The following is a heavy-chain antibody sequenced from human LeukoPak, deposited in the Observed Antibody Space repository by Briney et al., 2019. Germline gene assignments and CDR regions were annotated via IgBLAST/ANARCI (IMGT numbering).Heavy chain of an antibody. V-gene: IGHV2-5*02. CDR1: GFSLSTSGVG. D-gene: IGHD3-22*01. J-gene: IGHJ4*02. Sequence: SGPTLVNPTQTLTLTCTFSGFSLSTSGVGVGWIRQPPGKAPEWLALIYWDDDKRYSPSLKSRLTITKDTSKNQVVLTMTNMDPVDTATYCCAHVTGDTGSGYPIELYYFDYWGQGTLVTVSS. CDR2: IYWDDDK. CDR3: AHVTGDTGSGYPIELYYFDY.